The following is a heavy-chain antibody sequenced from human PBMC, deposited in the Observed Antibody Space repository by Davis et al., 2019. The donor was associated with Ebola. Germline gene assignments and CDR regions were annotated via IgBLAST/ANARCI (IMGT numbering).Heavy chain of an antibody. CDR3: TRVLYDILTGYYTPAYYFGY. Sequence: GEFLKLPCTAPGFTFGDHAMSWVRQAPGTGLEWVGFIRSKAYGGTTEYAASVKGRFTISRDDSKSIAYLQMNSLKTEDTAVYYCTRVLYDILTGYYTPAYYFGYWGQGTLVTVSS. J-gene: IGHJ4*02. V-gene: IGHV3-49*04. D-gene: IGHD3-9*01. CDR1: GFTFGDHA. CDR2: IRSKAYGGTT.